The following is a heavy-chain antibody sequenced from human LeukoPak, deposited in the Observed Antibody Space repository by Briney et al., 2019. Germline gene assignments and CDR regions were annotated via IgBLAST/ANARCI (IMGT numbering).Heavy chain of an antibody. J-gene: IGHJ4*02. D-gene: IGHD3-22*01. CDR3: ARDERYDSSGYPFDY. CDR2: INPSGGST. Sequence: ASVKVSCKASGYTFTSYYMHWVRQAPGQGLEWMGIINPSGGSTSYAQKFQGRVTMTRDTSINTAYMELSRLRSDDTAVYYCARDERYDSSGYPFDYWGQGTLVTVSS. CDR1: GYTFTSYY. V-gene: IGHV1-46*01.